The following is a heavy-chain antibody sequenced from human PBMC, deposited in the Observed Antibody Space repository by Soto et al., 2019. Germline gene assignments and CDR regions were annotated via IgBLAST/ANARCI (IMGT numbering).Heavy chain of an antibody. Sequence: QLQLQESGPGLVKPSETLSLTCTVSGGSISSSSYYWGWIRQPPGKGLEWIGSIYYSGSTYYNPSLKSRVTISVDTSKNQFSLKLSSVTAADTAVYYCARHGGEWYSISVDPWGQGTLVTVSS. V-gene: IGHV4-39*01. J-gene: IGHJ5*02. CDR3: ARHGGEWYSISVDP. CDR2: IYYSGST. CDR1: GGSISSSSYY. D-gene: IGHD2-8*02.